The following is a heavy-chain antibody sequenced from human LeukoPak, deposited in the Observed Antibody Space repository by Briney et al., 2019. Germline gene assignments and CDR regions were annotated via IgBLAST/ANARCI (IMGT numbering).Heavy chain of an antibody. CDR3: ARADSSGWLFDY. D-gene: IGHD6-19*01. J-gene: IGHJ4*02. CDR2: ISSGSSYI. Sequence: SGGSLRLSCAASGFTFSTYTINWVRQAPGKGLEWVSSISSGSSYIYYADSVKGRFTISRDNAKNSLYLQMNSLRAEDTAVYFCARADSSGWLFDYWGQGTLVTVSS. CDR1: GFTFSTYT. V-gene: IGHV3-21*01.